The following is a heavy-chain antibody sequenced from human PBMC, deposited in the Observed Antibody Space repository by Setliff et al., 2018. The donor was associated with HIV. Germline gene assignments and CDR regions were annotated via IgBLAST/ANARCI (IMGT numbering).Heavy chain of an antibody. Sequence: SETLSLTCNVSGDSLNTYYWSWIRQSAGKGLEWIGRIYASGKTNFNPSLKSRVRMSVDTSKNQFSLKLTSVTAADTAVYYCARGNNDLESFDYWARERWSPSP. V-gene: IGHV4-4*07. CDR3: ARGNNDLESFDY. CDR2: IYASGKT. CDR1: GDSLNTYY. J-gene: IGHJ4*02. D-gene: IGHD3-3*01.